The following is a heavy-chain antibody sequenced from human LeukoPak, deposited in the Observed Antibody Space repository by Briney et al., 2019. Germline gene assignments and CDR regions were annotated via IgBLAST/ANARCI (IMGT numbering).Heavy chain of an antibody. CDR3: TKDRWLDYSSSSRPFDH. V-gene: IGHV3-30-3*01. J-gene: IGHJ4*02. CDR2: ISYDGSNK. Sequence: GRSLRLSCAASGFTFSSYAMHWVRQAPGKGLEWVAVISYDGSNKYYADSVKGRFTISRDNSKNTLYLQMNSLRGEDTAVYYCTKDRWLDYSSSSRPFDHWGQGTRVTVSS. D-gene: IGHD6-6*01. CDR1: GFTFSSYA.